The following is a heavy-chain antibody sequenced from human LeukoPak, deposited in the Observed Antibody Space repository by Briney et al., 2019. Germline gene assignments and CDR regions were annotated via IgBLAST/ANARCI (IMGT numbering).Heavy chain of an antibody. CDR3: ARDTFGAGSPFHYYGMDV. J-gene: IGHJ6*02. V-gene: IGHV3-30*04. CDR2: ISYDGSDK. Sequence: GRSLRLSCAASGFSFSSYAIHWVRQAPGKGLEWVAVISYDGSDKYYAHSVKGRFTISRDTSKNTLYLQMNSLKTEDTAVYYCARDTFGAGSPFHYYGMDVWGQGTTVTVS. D-gene: IGHD3-10*01. CDR1: GFSFSSYA.